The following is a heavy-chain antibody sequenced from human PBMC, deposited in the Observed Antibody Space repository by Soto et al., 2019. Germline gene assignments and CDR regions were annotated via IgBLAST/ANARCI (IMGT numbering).Heavy chain of an antibody. Sequence: GASVKVSCKASGYTFTSYGISWVRQAPGQGLEWMGWISAYNGNTNYAQKLQGRVTMTTDTSTSTAYMELRSLRSDDTAVYYCARETATAPLEKLLNYGMDVWGQGTTVTVSS. V-gene: IGHV1-18*04. CDR1: GYTFTSYG. CDR2: ISAYNGNT. J-gene: IGHJ6*02. D-gene: IGHD2-15*01. CDR3: ARETATAPLEKLLNYGMDV.